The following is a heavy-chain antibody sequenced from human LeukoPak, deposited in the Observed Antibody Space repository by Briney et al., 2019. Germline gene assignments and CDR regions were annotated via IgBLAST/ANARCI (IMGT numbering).Heavy chain of an antibody. J-gene: IGHJ4*02. V-gene: IGHV4-61*02. CDR2: SYTSGST. Sequence: SETLSLTCTVSGGSISSGSYYWSWIRQPAGKGREWIGRSYTSGSTNYNPSLKSRVTISVDTSKNQFSLKLSSVTAADTAVYYCAREIVVVVAATPVTTGFDYWGQGTLVTVSS. CDR1: GGSISSGSYY. CDR3: AREIVVVVAATPVTTGFDY. D-gene: IGHD2-15*01.